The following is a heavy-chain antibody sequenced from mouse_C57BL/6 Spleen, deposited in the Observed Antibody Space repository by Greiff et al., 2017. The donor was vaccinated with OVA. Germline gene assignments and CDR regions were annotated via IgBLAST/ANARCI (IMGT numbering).Heavy chain of an antibody. J-gene: IGHJ3*01. V-gene: IGHV1-61*01. CDR1: GYTFTSYW. Sequence: VQLQQPGAELVRPGSSVKLSCKASGYTFTSYWMDWVKQRPGQGLEWIGNIYPSDSETHYNQKFKDKATLTVDKSSSTAYMQLSSLTSEDSAVYYCARSGDYDERAWFAYWGQGTLVTVSA. CDR3: ARSGDYDERAWFAY. D-gene: IGHD2-4*01. CDR2: IYPSDSET.